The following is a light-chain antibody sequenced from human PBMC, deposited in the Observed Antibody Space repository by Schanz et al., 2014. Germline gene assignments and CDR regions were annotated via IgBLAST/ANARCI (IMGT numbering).Light chain of an antibody. CDR2: STS. CDR3: LLSYTGAHV. Sequence: QAVVTQEPSLTVSPGGTVTLTCASSTGAVTGGHYPNWFQQKPGQAPRALIYSTSRKHSWTPARFSASLLGGKAALTLTGAQHEDEDEYYCLLSYTGAHVFGAGTXLTVL. V-gene: IGLV7-43*01. J-gene: IGLJ1*01. CDR1: TGAVTGGHY.